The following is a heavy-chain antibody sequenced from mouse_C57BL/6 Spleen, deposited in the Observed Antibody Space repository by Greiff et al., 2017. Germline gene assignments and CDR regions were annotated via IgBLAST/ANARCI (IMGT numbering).Heavy chain of an antibody. CDR1: GFTFSDYG. J-gene: IGHJ4*01. CDR2: ISSGSSTI. CDR3: ARGRYYDYIYAMDY. V-gene: IGHV5-17*01. Sequence: EVMLVESGGGLVKPGGSLKLSCAASGFTFSDYGMHWVRQAPEKGLEWVAYISSGSSTIYYADTVKGRFTISRDNAKNTLFLQMTSLRSEDTAMYYCARGRYYDYIYAMDYWGQGTSVTVSS. D-gene: IGHD2-4*01.